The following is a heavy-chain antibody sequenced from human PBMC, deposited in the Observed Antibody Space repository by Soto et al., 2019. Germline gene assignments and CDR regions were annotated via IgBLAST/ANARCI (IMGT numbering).Heavy chain of an antibody. CDR3: ARASSDGFDV. CDR1: GYIFPSYG. V-gene: IGHV1-18*01. Sequence: QVQLVQSGAEVKKPGASVKVSCKASGYIFPSYGISWVRQAPGQGLEWMGWISGYNGNTNYAQKLQGRVTMTPDTSTSSVYMDLRRLGSDDTAVFYCARASSDGFDVWGQGTMVTVSS. CDR2: ISGYNGNT. J-gene: IGHJ3*01.